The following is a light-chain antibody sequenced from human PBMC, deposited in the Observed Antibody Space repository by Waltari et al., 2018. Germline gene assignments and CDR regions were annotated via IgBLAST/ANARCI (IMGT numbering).Light chain of an antibody. Sequence: QSALTQPASVSGSPGQSITISCTGTSSDVGSYRFVSWYQQCPGKAPKLILYEVTKRPSGGANRFSGSKSGNTASLTIAGLQADDEADYYCCSYAGDSNFVFGTGTKVTVL. J-gene: IGLJ1*01. V-gene: IGLV2-23*02. CDR3: CSYAGDSNFV. CDR2: EVT. CDR1: SSDVGSYRF.